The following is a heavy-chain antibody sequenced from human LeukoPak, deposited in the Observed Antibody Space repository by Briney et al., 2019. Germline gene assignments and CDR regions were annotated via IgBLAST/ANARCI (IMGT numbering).Heavy chain of an antibody. V-gene: IGHV3-9*01. CDR3: AKDAQAMALGGMDV. CDR1: GFTFDDYA. D-gene: IGHD5-18*01. CDR2: ISWNSGSI. J-gene: IGHJ6*02. Sequence: PGGSLRLSCAASGFTFDDYAMHWVRQAPGKGPEWVSGISWNSGSIGYADSVKGRFTISRDNAKNSLYLQMNSLRAEDTALYYCAKDAQAMALGGMDVWGQGTTVTVSS.